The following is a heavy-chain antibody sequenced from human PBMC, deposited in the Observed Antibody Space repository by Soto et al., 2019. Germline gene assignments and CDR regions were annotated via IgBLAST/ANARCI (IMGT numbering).Heavy chain of an antibody. J-gene: IGHJ6*02. Sequence: GESLKISCKGSGYSFTSYWTGWVRQMPGKGLEWMGIIYPGDSDTRYSPSFQGQVTISADKSISTAYLQWSSLKASDTAMYYCARRGRGYSYGYDYYYGMDVWGQGTTVTVSS. V-gene: IGHV5-51*01. D-gene: IGHD5-18*01. CDR1: GYSFTSYW. CDR3: ARRGRGYSYGYDYYYGMDV. CDR2: IYPGDSDT.